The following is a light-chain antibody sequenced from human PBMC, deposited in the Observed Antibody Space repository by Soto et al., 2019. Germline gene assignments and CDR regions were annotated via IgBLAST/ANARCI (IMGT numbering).Light chain of an antibody. CDR3: QQLNNYPST. J-gene: IGKJ4*01. CDR1: QDISSY. CDR2: AAS. Sequence: IQLTQSPSSLSASVGDRVTITCRASQDISSYLGWCQQKPGKAPKLLIYAASTLQSGVPSRFSGSGSGTDFTLTINSLQPEDFATYFCQQLNNYPSTFGGGTKVEIK. V-gene: IGKV1-9*01.